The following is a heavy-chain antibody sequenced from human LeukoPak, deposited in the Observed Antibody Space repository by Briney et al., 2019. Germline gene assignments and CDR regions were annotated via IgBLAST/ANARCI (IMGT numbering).Heavy chain of an antibody. D-gene: IGHD3-16*01. CDR1: GFTFSSYS. V-gene: IGHV3-48*02. Sequence: HPGGSLRLSCAASGFTFSSYSMNWVRQAPGKGLEWVSYISSSSSTIYYADSVKGRFTISRDNAKNSLYLQMNSLRDEDTAVYYCARDLRRITFGGGNFFDYWGQGTPVTVSS. CDR2: ISSSSSTI. J-gene: IGHJ4*02. CDR3: ARDLRRITFGGGNFFDY.